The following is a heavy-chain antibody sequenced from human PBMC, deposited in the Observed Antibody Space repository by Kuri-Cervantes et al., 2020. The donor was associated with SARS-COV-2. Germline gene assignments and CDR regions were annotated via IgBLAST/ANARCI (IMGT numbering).Heavy chain of an antibody. J-gene: IGHJ5*02. V-gene: IGHV5-10-1*01. CDR1: GYSFSTSW. CDR2: IDPSDSYT. Sequence: GGSLRLSCKGSGYSFSTSWMHWVRQMPGKGLEWMGRIDPSDSYTDYRPSLQGHVTISVDRSINTAYMQWSDLKSSDTAVYFCARWDGFALDLCGQGTLVTVSS. CDR3: ARWDGFALDL. D-gene: IGHD5-24*01.